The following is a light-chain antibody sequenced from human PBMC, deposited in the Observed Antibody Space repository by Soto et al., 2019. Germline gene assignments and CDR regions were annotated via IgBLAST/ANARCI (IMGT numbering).Light chain of an antibody. V-gene: IGLV2-14*01. Sequence: QSALTQPASVSGSPGQSITISCTGTGSDVGNYVFVSWYQQYPGKAPKLIIFEVSNRPSGVSDRFSGSKSGSTASLSISGLQSEDEGHYYCQSYGKRLTAYAFGTGTKVTVL. J-gene: IGLJ1*01. CDR1: GSDVGNYVF. CDR2: EVS. CDR3: QSYGKRLTAYA.